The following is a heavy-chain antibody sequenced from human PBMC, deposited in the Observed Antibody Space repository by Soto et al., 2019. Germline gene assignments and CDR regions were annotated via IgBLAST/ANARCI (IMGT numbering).Heavy chain of an antibody. CDR1: LHLFSRCW. J-gene: IGHJ6*02. D-gene: IGHD6-6*01. CDR3: ARRRSSSSQYYYYYYGRDG. Sequence: PGDSLRLLHEGCLHLFSRCWTCCERRMHRKGLEWMGRIDPSDSYTNYSPSFQGHVTISAEKSISTAYLQWSSLKASDTAMYYCARRRSSSSQYYYYYYGRDGWGQGTTVTVS. CDR2: IDPSDSYT. V-gene: IGHV5-10-1*01.